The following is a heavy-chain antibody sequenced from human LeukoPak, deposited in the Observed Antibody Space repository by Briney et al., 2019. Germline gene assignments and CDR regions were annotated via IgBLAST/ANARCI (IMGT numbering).Heavy chain of an antibody. V-gene: IGHV1-69*13. J-gene: IGHJ4*02. CDR3: ARGTYCGGDCPYYFDY. CDR1: GGTFSSYA. CDR2: IIPIFGTA. Sequence: GASVKVSCKASGGTFSSYAISWVRQAPGQGLEWMGGIIPIFGTANYAQKFQGRVTITADESTSTAYMELSSQRSEDTAVYYCARGTYCGGDCPYYFDYWGQGTLVTVSS. D-gene: IGHD2-21*02.